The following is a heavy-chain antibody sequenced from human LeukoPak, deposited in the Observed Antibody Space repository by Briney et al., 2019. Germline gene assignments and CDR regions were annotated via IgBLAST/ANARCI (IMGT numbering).Heavy chain of an antibody. J-gene: IGHJ6*03. CDR2: INHSGST. D-gene: IGHD2-2*01. CDR3: AREYHRFYYYYMDV. CDR1: GGSFSGYY. V-gene: IGHV4-34*01. Sequence: SETLCLTCVVYGGSFSGYYWSWIRQPPGKGLEWIGEINHSGSTNYNPSLKSRVTISVDTSKNQFSLKLSSVTAADTAVYYCAREYHRFYYYYMDVWGKGTTVTVSS.